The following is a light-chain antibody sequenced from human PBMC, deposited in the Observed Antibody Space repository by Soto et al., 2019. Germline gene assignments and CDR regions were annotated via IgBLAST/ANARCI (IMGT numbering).Light chain of an antibody. CDR3: QQSYSTPLT. Sequence: DIQMTQSPSSLSASVGDRVTITCRASQSISSYLNLYQQKPGKAPKLLIYAASSLQSGVPSRFSDSGSGTDFTLTISSLQPEDFATYYCQQSYSTPLTFGGGTKVEIK. CDR2: AAS. CDR1: QSISSY. J-gene: IGKJ4*01. V-gene: IGKV1-39*01.